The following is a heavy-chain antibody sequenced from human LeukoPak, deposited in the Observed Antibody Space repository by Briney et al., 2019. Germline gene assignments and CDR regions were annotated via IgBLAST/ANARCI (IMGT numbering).Heavy chain of an antibody. CDR3: ARQGIAVAGAPFDY. J-gene: IGHJ4*02. D-gene: IGHD6-19*01. Sequence: GGSLRLSCAASGFTFSSYEMNWVRQAPGKGLEWVSYISSGSTIYDADSVKGRFTISRDNAKNSLYLQMNSLRAEDTAVYYCARQGIAVAGAPFDYWGQGTLVTVSS. CDR1: GFTFSSYE. V-gene: IGHV3-48*03. CDR2: ISSGSTI.